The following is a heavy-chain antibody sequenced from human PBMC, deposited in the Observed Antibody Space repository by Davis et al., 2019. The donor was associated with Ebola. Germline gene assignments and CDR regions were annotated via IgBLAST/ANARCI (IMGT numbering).Heavy chain of an antibody. J-gene: IGHJ4*02. D-gene: IGHD1-26*01. CDR3: ATLVGGSYCFDY. V-gene: IGHV3-23*01. CDR2: ISGSGGST. CDR1: GFTFSSYA. Sequence: PSETLSLTCAASGFTFSSYAMSWVRQAPGKGLEWVSAISGSGGSTYYADSVKGRFTISRDNSKNTLYLQMNSLRVEDTAIYYCATLVGGSYCFDYWGQGMLVTVSS.